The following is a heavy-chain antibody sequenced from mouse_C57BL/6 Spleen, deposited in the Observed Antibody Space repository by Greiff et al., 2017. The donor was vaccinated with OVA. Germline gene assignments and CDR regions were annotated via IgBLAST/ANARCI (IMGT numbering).Heavy chain of an antibody. CDR1: GYTFTSYW. CDR2: IHPSDSDT. CDR3: AMGDYDWYCGV. V-gene: IGHV1-74*01. J-gene: IGHJ1*03. D-gene: IGHD2-4*01. Sequence: QVQLKQPGAELVKPGASVKVSCKASGYTFTSYWMHWVKQRPGQGLEWIGRIHPSDSDTNYNQKFKGKATLTVDKSSSTAYMQRRSLTSEDAAVYYCAMGDYDWYCGVWGTGTTVTVAS.